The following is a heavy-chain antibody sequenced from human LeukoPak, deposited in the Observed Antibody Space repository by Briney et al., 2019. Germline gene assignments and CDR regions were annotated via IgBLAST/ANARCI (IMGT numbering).Heavy chain of an antibody. D-gene: IGHD1-26*01. CDR3: AREVGSRDAFDI. V-gene: IGHV1-69*13. J-gene: IGHJ3*02. CDR1: GYTFTSYG. Sequence: SVKVSCKASGYTFTSYGISWVRQAPGQGLEWMGGIIPIFGTANYAQKFQGRVTITADESTSTAYMELSSLRSEDTAVYYCAREVGSRDAFDIWGQGTMVTVSS. CDR2: IIPIFGTA.